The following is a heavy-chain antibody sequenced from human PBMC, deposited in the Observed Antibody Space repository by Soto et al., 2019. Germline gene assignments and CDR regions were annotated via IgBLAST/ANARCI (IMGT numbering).Heavy chain of an antibody. J-gene: IGHJ6*02. CDR3: ARAQPGRHRYYYYYGMDV. V-gene: IGHV3-30-3*01. CDR1: GFTFSSYA. Sequence: GGSLRLSCAASGFTFSSYAMHWVRQAPGKGLEWVAVISYDGSNKYYADSVKGRFTISRDNSKNTLYLQMNSLRAEDTAVYYCARAQPGRHRYYYYYGMDVWGQGTTVTVSS. CDR2: ISYDGSNK.